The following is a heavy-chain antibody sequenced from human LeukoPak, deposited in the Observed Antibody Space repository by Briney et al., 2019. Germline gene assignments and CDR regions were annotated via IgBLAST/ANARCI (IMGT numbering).Heavy chain of an antibody. CDR2: ISSSGSTI. CDR1: GFTFSDYY. V-gene: IGHV3-11*01. CDR3: ARDVTGYCTNGVCYGPGMDV. J-gene: IGHJ6*02. D-gene: IGHD2-8*01. Sequence: KPGGSLRLSCAASGFTFSDYYMSWIRQAPGKGLEWVPYISSSGSTIYYADSVKGRFTISRDNAKNPLYLQMNSLRAEDTAVYYCARDVTGYCTNGVCYGPGMDVWGQGTTVTVSS.